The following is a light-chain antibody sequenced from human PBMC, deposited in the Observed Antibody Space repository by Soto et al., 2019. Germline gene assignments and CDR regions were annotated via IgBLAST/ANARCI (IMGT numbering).Light chain of an antibody. CDR2: DAS. V-gene: IGKV3-11*01. J-gene: IGKJ5*01. CDR1: QSVSTY. CDR3: QQYYNWPPIT. Sequence: ETVLTQSPATLSLSPGESATLSCRASQSVSTYLAWYQQKPGQAPRLLIYDASNRVTGIPVRFSGSGSGTDFTLSISRLEPEDFAVYYCQQYYNWPPITFGQGTRLEIK.